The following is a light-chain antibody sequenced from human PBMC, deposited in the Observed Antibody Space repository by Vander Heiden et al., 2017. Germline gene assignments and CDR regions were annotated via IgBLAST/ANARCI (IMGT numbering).Light chain of an antibody. V-gene: IGKV1-39*01. Sequence: DIQMTQSPSSLSASVGDRVTITCRASQSISSYLNWYQQKPGKAPKLPIHAASSLQNGVPLTFNGNRSGPGFTRAIMRLRPADFGTYYWQQSYGNHTFSQGTRLEIK. CDR3: QQSYGNHT. CDR1: QSISSY. CDR2: AAS. J-gene: IGKJ5*01.